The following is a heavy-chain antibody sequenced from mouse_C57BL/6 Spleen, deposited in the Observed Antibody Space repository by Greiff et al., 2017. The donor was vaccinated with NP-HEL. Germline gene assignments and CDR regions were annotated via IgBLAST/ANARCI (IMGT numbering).Heavy chain of an antibody. V-gene: IGHV1-61*01. CDR3: ARSRYYGSTYYAMDY. Sequence: VQLQQPGAELVRPGSSVKLSCKASGYTFTSYWMDWVKQRPGQGLEWIGNIYPSDSETHYNQKFKDKATLTVDKSSSTAYMQLSSLTSEDSAVYYCARSRYYGSTYYAMDYWGQGTSVTVSS. CDR2: IYPSDSET. J-gene: IGHJ4*01. D-gene: IGHD1-1*01. CDR1: GYTFTSYW.